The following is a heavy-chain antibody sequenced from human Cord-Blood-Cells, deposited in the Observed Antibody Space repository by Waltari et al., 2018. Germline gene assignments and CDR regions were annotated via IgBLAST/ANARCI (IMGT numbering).Heavy chain of an antibody. V-gene: IGHV3-74*01. CDR3: ARDRVWGSGGDAFDI. Sequence: EVQLVESGGGLVQPGGSLRLSCAASGFTFSSYWMHWVRQAPGQGRVWVARINSDGSSTSYADSVKGRFTISRDNAKNTLYLQMNSLRAEDTAVYYCARDRVWGSGGDAFDIWGQGTMVTVSS. CDR2: INSDGSST. D-gene: IGHD7-27*01. J-gene: IGHJ3*02. CDR1: GFTFSSYW.